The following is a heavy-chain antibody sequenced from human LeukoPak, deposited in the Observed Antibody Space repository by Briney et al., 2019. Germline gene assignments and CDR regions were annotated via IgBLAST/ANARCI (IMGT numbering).Heavy chain of an antibody. D-gene: IGHD1-26*01. J-gene: IGHJ4*02. CDR1: AFTVIAFY. CDR2: IGTRSNPI. Sequence: SPGGSLSPARAPAAFTVIAFYMSWVSQAPGMGLEWILYIGTRSNPIYYAASVKGRFTSSRGDAKNSLYLQMNSLRDEDTAVYFCAREARGSGRDFDYWGQGILVTVSS. V-gene: IGHV3-11*01. CDR3: AREARGSGRDFDY.